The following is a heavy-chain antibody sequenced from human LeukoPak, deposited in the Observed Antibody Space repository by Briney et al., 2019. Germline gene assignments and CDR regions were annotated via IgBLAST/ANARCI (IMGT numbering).Heavy chain of an antibody. V-gene: IGHV3-30*03. J-gene: IGHJ4*02. CDR3: ARQELAVRAPLSY. CDR2: ISYDGSNK. D-gene: IGHD2-2*01. Sequence: PGGSLRLSCAASGFTFSSYGMHWVRQAPGKGLEWVAVISYDGSNKYYADSVKGRFTISRDNSKNTPYLQMNSLRAEDTAVYYCARQELAVRAPLSYWGQGTLVTVSS. CDR1: GFTFSSYG.